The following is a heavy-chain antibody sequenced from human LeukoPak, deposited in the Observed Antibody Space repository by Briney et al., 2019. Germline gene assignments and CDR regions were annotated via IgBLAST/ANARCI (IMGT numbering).Heavy chain of an antibody. Sequence: GGSLRLSCVASGFTFSSYGMHWVRQAPGKGLEWVAVIWYDGNNKYYADSVKGRFTISRDNSKNTLYLQMNSLRAEDTAVYYCAKGSTGTTGGWFDPWGQGTLVTVSS. V-gene: IGHV3-33*06. CDR3: AKGSTGTTGGWFDP. CDR1: GFTFSSYG. D-gene: IGHD1-1*01. CDR2: IWYDGNNK. J-gene: IGHJ5*02.